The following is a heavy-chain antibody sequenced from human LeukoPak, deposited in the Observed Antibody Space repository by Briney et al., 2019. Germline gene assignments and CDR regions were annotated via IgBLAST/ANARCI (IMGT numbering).Heavy chain of an antibody. CDR3: AKTLIPHFDY. CDR1: GGSVSGHY. CDR2: ISGSGDST. V-gene: IGHV3-23*01. D-gene: IGHD2-2*02. Sequence: PSETLSLTCTVSGGSVSGHYWSWIRQPPGKGLEWVSAISGSGDSTYYADSVKGRFTISRDNSKNTLYLQMNSLRAEDTAVYYCAKTLIPHFDYWGQGTLVTVSS. J-gene: IGHJ4*02.